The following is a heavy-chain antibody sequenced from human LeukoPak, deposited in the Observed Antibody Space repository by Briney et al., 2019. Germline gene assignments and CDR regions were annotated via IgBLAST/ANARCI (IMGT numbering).Heavy chain of an antibody. D-gene: IGHD6-19*01. CDR1: GFTFSSYD. J-gene: IGHJ4*02. V-gene: IGHV3-23*01. CDR2: ISGSGGST. Sequence: PGGSLRLSCAASGFTFSSYDMSWVRQAPGKGLEWVSAISGSGGSTYYADSVKGRFTISRDNSKKTLYLQMNSLRAEDTAVYYCAKSVGPDSGGWPFDYWGQGTLVTVSS. CDR3: AKSVGPDSGGWPFDY.